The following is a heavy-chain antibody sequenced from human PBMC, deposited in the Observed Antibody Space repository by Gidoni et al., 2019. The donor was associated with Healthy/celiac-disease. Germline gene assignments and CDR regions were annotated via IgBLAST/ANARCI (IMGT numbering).Heavy chain of an antibody. D-gene: IGHD6-19*01. CDR2: IYSGGTT. CDR1: GFTVSSNY. Sequence: EVQLVESGGGLIQPGGSLRLASAASGFTVSSNYMSWVRQAPGKGLEWVSVIYSGGTTYYADSVKGRFTISRDNSKNTLYLQMNSLRAEDTAVYYCASLGEGIAVAPYWGQGTLVTVSS. J-gene: IGHJ4*02. V-gene: IGHV3-53*01. CDR3: ASLGEGIAVAPY.